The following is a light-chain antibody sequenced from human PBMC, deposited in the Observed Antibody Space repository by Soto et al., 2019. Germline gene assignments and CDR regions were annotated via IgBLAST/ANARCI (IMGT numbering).Light chain of an antibody. Sequence: AIRMTQSPSSLSASTGDRVTITCRASQGISSYLAWYQQKPGKAPKLLIYAASTLQSGVPSRFSGSGSGTDFTLTISCLQSEDFATYSCQQYYSYHPTFGQGTKVESK. CDR3: QQYYSYHPT. V-gene: IGKV1-8*01. J-gene: IGKJ1*01. CDR1: QGISSY. CDR2: AAS.